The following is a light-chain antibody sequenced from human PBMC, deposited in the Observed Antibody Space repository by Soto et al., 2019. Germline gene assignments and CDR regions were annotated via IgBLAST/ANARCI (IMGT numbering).Light chain of an antibody. Sequence: QSALTQPPSASGSPGQSVTISCTGTSSDVGNYKYVSWYQQHPGKAPKLMIYEVNKRPSGVPDRFSGSKSGNTASLTVSGLQADDEADYYCSAYGGGNIEVFGTGTKVTVL. CDR1: SSDVGNYKY. J-gene: IGLJ1*01. CDR3: SAYGGGNIEV. CDR2: EVN. V-gene: IGLV2-8*01.